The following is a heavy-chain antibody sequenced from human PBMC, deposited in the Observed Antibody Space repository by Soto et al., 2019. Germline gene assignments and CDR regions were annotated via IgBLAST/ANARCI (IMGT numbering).Heavy chain of an antibody. Sequence: EVQLLESGGGLVQPGGSLRLSCAASGFTFSSYAMSWVRQAPGKGLEWVSAISGSGGSTYYADSVKSRFTISRDNSKNTLYLQMNSLRAEDTAVYYCAKDLDNDYGDYWGAFDIWGQGTMVTVSS. CDR1: GFTFSSYA. CDR3: AKDLDNDYGDYWGAFDI. D-gene: IGHD4-17*01. CDR2: ISGSGGST. J-gene: IGHJ3*02. V-gene: IGHV3-23*01.